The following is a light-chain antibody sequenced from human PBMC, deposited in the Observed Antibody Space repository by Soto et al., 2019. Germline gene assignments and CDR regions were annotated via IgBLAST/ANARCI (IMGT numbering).Light chain of an antibody. CDR2: GAS. Sequence: EIVLTQSPNTLSLSPGERATPACRASQSASSSDLAWYQQKPGQAPRLLIYGASSRATGIPDRFSGSGSGTDFTLTISRLEPEDFAVYYCQQYGSSPGTFGQGTKVEIK. CDR3: QQYGSSPGT. V-gene: IGKV3-20*01. J-gene: IGKJ1*01. CDR1: QSASSSD.